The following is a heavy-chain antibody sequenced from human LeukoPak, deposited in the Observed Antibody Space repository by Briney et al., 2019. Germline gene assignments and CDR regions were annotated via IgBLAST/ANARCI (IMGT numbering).Heavy chain of an antibody. Sequence: SETLSLTCGVSGDSVSTDYYWGWIRQPPGMGLEWIGEKYHSGNTYYNPSLNGRVTISVDTTKNQFSLRLTSVTAADTAVYYCKRVSSASWAYNYYYMDVWGKGTTVTVSS. CDR3: KRVSSASWAYNYYYMDV. J-gene: IGHJ6*03. CDR2: KYHSGNT. V-gene: IGHV4-38-2*01. D-gene: IGHD4/OR15-4a*01. CDR1: GDSVSTDYY.